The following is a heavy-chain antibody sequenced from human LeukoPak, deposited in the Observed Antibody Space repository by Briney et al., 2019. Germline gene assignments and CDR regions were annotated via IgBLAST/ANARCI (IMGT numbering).Heavy chain of an antibody. CDR3: ARDLGLYRSSISCPFDY. J-gene: IGHJ4*02. V-gene: IGHV1-2*02. D-gene: IGHD2-2*01. CDR1: GYTFTDYY. Sequence: ASVKVSCKASGYTFTDYYMHWVRQAPGQGLEWMGWINPNSGATNYVQKFQGRVTMTRDTSISTAYMELSRLRSDDTAVYYCARDLGLYRSSISCPFDYCGQGTLVTVSS. CDR2: INPNSGAT.